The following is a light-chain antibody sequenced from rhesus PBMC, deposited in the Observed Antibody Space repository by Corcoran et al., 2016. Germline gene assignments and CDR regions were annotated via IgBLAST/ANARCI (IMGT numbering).Light chain of an antibody. CDR1: QGISKN. J-gene: IGKJ4*01. CDR3: QHGYVIPLT. Sequence: DIQMTQSPSSLSASVGDRVTITCQASQGISKNLAWYPQKPAKVPKLLIYAASTLQRGVPSRVSGDGSWTDFTLPIRSLQPEDLSTYYCQHGYVIPLTFGGGTKVEIK. V-gene: IGKV1S17*01. CDR2: AAS.